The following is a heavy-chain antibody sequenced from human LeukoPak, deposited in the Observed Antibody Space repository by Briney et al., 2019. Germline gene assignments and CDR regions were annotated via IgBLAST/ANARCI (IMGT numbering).Heavy chain of an antibody. V-gene: IGHV3-23*01. J-gene: IGHJ4*02. CDR3: ATSPVYSYGHPYYFDY. D-gene: IGHD5-18*01. CDR2: ISFSGTT. CDR1: GFTFSSYA. Sequence: PGGSLRLSCAASGFTFSSYAMTWVRQAPGKGLEWVSAISFSGTTYYADSVKGRFTISRDNSKNTLYLQMNSLRAEDTAVYYCATSPVYSYGHPYYFDYWGQGTLVTVSS.